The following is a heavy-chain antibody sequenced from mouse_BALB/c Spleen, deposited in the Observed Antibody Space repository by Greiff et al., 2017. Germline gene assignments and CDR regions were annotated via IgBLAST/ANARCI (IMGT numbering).Heavy chain of an antibody. CDR3: ARHYYDYDYYAMDY. CDR2: ISSGGGST. CDR1: GFAFSSYD. Sequence: EVKLQESGGGLVKPGGSLKLSCAASGFAFSSYDMSWVRQTPEKRLEWVAYISSGGGSTYYPDTVKGRFTISRDNAKNTLYLQMSSLKSEDTAMYYCARHYYDYDYYAMDYWGQGTSVTVSS. D-gene: IGHD2-4*01. V-gene: IGHV5-12-1*01. J-gene: IGHJ4*01.